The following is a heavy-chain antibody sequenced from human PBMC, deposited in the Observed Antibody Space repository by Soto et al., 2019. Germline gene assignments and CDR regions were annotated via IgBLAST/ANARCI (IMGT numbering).Heavy chain of an antibody. CDR2: INDGSEE. J-gene: IGHJ4*02. V-gene: IGHV3-33*01. Sequence: QVQLVESGGGVVRPGTSLRLSCAATGFSFSAHGMHWVRQAPGKGLEWLAVINDGSEEGYADSVRGRFTISRDYARNILYLQIDSLRAEDTALYYCARDDLCVDNGLDHWGQGTLVTVPS. CDR3: ARDDLCVDNGLDH. D-gene: IGHD1-1*01. CDR1: GFSFSAHG.